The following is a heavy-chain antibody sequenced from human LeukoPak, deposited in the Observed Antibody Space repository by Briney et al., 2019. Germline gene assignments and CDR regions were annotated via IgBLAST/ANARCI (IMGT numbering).Heavy chain of an antibody. CDR1: GFTFSSYA. V-gene: IGHV3-23*01. CDR2: ISGSGGST. D-gene: IGHD1-1*01. J-gene: IGHJ5*02. Sequence: PGGSLRLSCAASGFTFSSYAMSWVRQAPGKGLEWVSAISGSGGSTYYADSVKGRFTISRDNSKNTLYLQMNSLRAEDTAVYYCAIPRPTGTNDPINWFDPWGQGILVTVSS. CDR3: AIPRPTGTNDPINWFDP.